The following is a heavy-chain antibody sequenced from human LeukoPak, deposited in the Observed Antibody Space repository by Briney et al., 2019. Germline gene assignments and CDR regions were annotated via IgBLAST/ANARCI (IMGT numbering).Heavy chain of an antibody. CDR3: ARAPAEIGGYYPEYFRH. J-gene: IGHJ1*01. V-gene: IGHV3-74*01. CDR2: IKSDGST. Sequence: GGTLRLSCAASGFTFSRYWMHWVRQAPGKGLVWVSRIKSDGSTNYADSVKGRFTISRDNAKNTVSLQMNSLRAEDTGVYYCARAPAEIGGYYPEYFRHWGQGTLVTVSS. CDR1: GFTFSRYW. D-gene: IGHD3-22*01.